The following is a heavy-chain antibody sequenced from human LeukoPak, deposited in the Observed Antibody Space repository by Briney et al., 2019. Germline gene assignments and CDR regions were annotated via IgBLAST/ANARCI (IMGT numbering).Heavy chain of an antibody. CDR2: ISWNSGSI. J-gene: IGHJ4*02. Sequence: PGGSLRLSCAASGFTFDDYAMHWVRQAPGKGLEWVSGISWNSGSIGYADSVKGRFTISRDNAKNSLYLQMNSLRAEDTALYYCAKDAYYDSRLFDYWGQGTLVTVSS. CDR3: AKDAYYDSRLFDY. D-gene: IGHD3-22*01. V-gene: IGHV3-9*01. CDR1: GFTFDDYA.